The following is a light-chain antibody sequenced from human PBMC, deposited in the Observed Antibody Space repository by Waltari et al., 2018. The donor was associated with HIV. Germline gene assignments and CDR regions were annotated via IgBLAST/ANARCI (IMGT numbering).Light chain of an antibody. CDR2: DVS. J-gene: IGLJ3*02. CDR1: DTDVGTYTY. Sequence: QSALTQPASVSGSPGQSITISCTGTDTDVGTYTYVSWFQHHPVKSTNLIISDVSNRPSGVSQRFSGSKSGNTASLIISVLQAEDEASYYCTSYTTTNTWVFGGGTNLTVL. V-gene: IGLV2-14*03. CDR3: TSYTTTNTWV.